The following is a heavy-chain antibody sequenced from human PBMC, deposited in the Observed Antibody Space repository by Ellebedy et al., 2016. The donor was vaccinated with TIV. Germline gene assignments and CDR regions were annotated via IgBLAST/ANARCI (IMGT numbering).Heavy chain of an antibody. CDR1: GGSFSGYY. CDR3: ARVARNYYGSGRGYYYYYGMDV. CDR2: INHSGST. D-gene: IGHD3-10*01. J-gene: IGHJ6*02. Sequence: SETLSLXXAVYGGSFSGYYWSWIRQPPGKGLEWIGEINHSGSTNYNPSLKSRVTISVDTSKNQFSLKLSSVTAADTAVYYCARVARNYYGSGRGYYYYYGMDVWGQGTTVTVSS. V-gene: IGHV4-34*01.